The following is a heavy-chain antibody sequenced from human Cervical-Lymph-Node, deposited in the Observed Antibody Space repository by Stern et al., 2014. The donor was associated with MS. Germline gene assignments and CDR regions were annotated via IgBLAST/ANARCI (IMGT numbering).Heavy chain of an antibody. V-gene: IGHV5-51*01. CDR3: ARGSVAATMGAMDV. CDR1: GYTFTNYW. D-gene: IGHD6-19*01. CDR2: IHPSDSST. Sequence: VQLVQSGAEVKKPGESLKISCKGSGYTFTNYWIGWVRQMPGKGLEWMGIIHPSDSSTRYSPSCQGQVIISADKSINTAYLQWSSLKASDTAMYYCARGSVAATMGAMDVWGQGTTVTVSS. J-gene: IGHJ6*02.